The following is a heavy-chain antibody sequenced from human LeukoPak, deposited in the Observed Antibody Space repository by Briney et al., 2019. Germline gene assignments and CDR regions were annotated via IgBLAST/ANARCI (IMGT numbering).Heavy chain of an antibody. Sequence: GGALQISCKGSAYPFSTSWIGGVRQMPGKGLEGMGIIFPLDPDTRYSPSLRGQVTISVDKSISTAYLQRSSLKTSDTAIYYCATVGTTGTRWFDPWGQGTLVTVSS. CDR2: IFPLDPDT. V-gene: IGHV5-51*01. CDR1: AYPFSTSW. J-gene: IGHJ5*02. CDR3: ATVGTTGTRWFDP. D-gene: IGHD1-1*01.